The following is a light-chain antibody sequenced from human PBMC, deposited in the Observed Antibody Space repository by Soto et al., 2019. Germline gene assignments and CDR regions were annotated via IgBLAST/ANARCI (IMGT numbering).Light chain of an antibody. V-gene: IGKV3-15*01. J-gene: IGKJ1*01. Sequence: EIVLTQYPATLSLSPGERATLSCRASQSVSSYLAWYQQKPGQAPRLLIYGASTRAPGFPARFSGSGSGTDFTLTISSLQSEDFAVYYCQQYNNWPWTFGQGTKVDIK. CDR1: QSVSSY. CDR3: QQYNNWPWT. CDR2: GAS.